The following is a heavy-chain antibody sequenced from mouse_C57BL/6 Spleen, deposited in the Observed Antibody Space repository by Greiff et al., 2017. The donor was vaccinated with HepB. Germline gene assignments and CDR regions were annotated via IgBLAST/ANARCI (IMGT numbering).Heavy chain of an antibody. V-gene: IGHV5-4*01. CDR1: GFTFSSYA. Sequence: EVQLVESGGGLVKPGGSLKLSCAASGFTFSSYAMSWVRQTPEKRLEWVATISDGGSYTYYPDNVKGRFTISRDKAKNNLYLQMSHLKSEDTAMYYCARDELGLAWFAYWGQGTLVTVSA. CDR3: ARDELGLAWFAY. J-gene: IGHJ3*01. D-gene: IGHD4-1*01. CDR2: ISDGGSYT.